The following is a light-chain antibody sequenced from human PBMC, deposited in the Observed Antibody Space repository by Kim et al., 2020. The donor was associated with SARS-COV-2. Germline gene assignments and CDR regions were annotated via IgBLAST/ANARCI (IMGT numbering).Light chain of an antibody. CDR1: QSITSY. Sequence: DIQMTQSPSSLSASVGDRVTITCRASQSITSYLNWYQQKPGKAPKLLIYAASRLQSGVPSRFSGSGSGTDFTLTISSLQPEDFATYFCQQCYSTPYTFGQGTKLEI. CDR3: QQCYSTPYT. J-gene: IGKJ2*01. V-gene: IGKV1-39*01. CDR2: AAS.